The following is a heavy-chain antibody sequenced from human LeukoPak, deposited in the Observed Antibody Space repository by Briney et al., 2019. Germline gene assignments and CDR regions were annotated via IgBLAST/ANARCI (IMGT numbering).Heavy chain of an antibody. D-gene: IGHD4-11*01. CDR1: GFIFSTHA. J-gene: IGHJ3*02. Sequence: GGSLRLSCTASGFIFSTHAMHWVRQAPGKGLEWVAVISYDGSNKYSADSLKGRFTISRDNSKNTLYLQMNSLRAEDTAVYYCARETTGAFDIWGLGTMVTVSS. V-gene: IGHV3-30-3*01. CDR2: ISYDGSNK. CDR3: ARETTGAFDI.